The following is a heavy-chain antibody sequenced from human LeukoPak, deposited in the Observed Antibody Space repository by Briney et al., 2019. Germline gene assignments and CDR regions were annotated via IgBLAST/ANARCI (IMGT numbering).Heavy chain of an antibody. CDR2: IKSKTDGGTT. V-gene: IGHV3-15*01. D-gene: IGHD2-2*01. CDR3: TTDPGDIVVVPAAKANWFDP. CDR1: GFTFSNAW. J-gene: IGHJ5*02. Sequence: PGGSLRLSCAASGFTFSNAWMSWVRQAPGKGLEWVGRIKSKTDGGTTDYAAPVKGRFTISRDDSKNTLYLQMNSVKTEDTAVYYCTTDPGDIVVVPAAKANWFDPWGQGTLVTVSS.